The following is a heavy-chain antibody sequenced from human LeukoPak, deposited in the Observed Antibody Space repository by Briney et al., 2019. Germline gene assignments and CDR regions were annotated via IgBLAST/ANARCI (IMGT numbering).Heavy chain of an antibody. V-gene: IGHV1-18*01. CDR2: ISTYNGNT. D-gene: IGHD4-17*01. CDR1: GYTFTKYG. Sequence: ASVKVSCKASGYTFTKYGITWVRQAPGQGPEWMGWISTYNGNTNYAQKLQGRVTMTTDTSTSTAYMELRSLISDDAAVYYCARGGDYGDYWGLYWGQGTLVTVSS. J-gene: IGHJ4*02. CDR3: ARGGDYGDYWGLY.